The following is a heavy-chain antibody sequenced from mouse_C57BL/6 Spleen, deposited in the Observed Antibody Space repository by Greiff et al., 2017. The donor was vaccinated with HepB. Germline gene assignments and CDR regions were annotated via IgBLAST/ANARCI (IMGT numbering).Heavy chain of an antibody. D-gene: IGHD1-1*01. J-gene: IGHJ3*01. CDR3: ARPTTVVDWFAY. Sequence: EVHLVESGGGLVKPGGSLKLSCAASGFTFSDYGMHWVRQAPEKGLEWVAYISSGSSTIYYADTVKGRFTISRDNAKNTLFLQMTSLRSEDTAMYYCARPTTVVDWFAYWGQGTLVTVSA. CDR2: ISSGSSTI. CDR1: GFTFSDYG. V-gene: IGHV5-17*01.